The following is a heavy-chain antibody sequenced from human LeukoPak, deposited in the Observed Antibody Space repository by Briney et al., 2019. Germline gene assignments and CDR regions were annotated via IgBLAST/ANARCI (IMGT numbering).Heavy chain of an antibody. D-gene: IGHD3-22*01. J-gene: IGHJ5*02. V-gene: IGHV3-23*01. CDR2: ISGSGGTT. Sequence: GGSLRLSCAASGFTFSSYAMSWVRQAPGKGLEWVSAISGSGGTTYYADSVKGRFTISRDNSKNTLYLQMNSLRAEDTAVYYCAKDLYYYDSSGYYSNWLDPWGQGTLVTVSS. CDR1: GFTFSSYA. CDR3: AKDLYYYDSSGYYSNWLDP.